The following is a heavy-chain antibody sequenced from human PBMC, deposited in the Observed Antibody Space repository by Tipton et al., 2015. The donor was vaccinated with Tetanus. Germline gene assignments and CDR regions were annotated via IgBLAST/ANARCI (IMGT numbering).Heavy chain of an antibody. CDR3: VRDRAAAGGSDY. J-gene: IGHJ4*02. CDR1: GSNFIRHF. D-gene: IGHD6-25*01. CDR2: IIPASGAT. Sequence: QLVQSGAEVKKPGASVRVSCKTSGSNFIRHFVQWVRLAPGQGLEWMGGIIPASGATNYAHKFQGRVTMTADASTTTVHMELSNLRSDDTAVYYCVRDRAAAGGSDYWGQGTLVTV. V-gene: IGHV1-2*07.